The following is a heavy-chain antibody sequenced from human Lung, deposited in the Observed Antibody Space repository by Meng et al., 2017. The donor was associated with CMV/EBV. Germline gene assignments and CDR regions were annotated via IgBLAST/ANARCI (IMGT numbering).Heavy chain of an antibody. V-gene: IGHV4-59*01. CDR2: VHYTGTT. J-gene: IGHJ3*02. D-gene: IGHD1-14*01. CDR3: AGPDEAGNTPHDIFDI. Sequence: SETLSLXCSVSGWSISGYYWSWVRQPPGKGLEYIGYVHYTGTTNYSPSLKGRVSISVDRARNQFSLKLTSVTAADTAVYFCAGPDEAGNTPHDIFDIWGQGTKVXVSS. CDR1: GWSISGYY.